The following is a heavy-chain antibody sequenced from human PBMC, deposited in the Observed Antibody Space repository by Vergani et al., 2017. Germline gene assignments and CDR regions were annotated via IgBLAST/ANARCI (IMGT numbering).Heavy chain of an antibody. D-gene: IGHD5-18*01. V-gene: IGHV3-9*01. J-gene: IGHJ4*02. Sequence: EVQLVESGGGLVQPGRSLRLSCAASGFTFDDYAMHWVRQAPGKGLEWVSGISWNSGSIGYADSVKGRFTISRGNAKNSLYLQMNSLRAEDTALYYCAKDKGVGSYGGRGAFDYWGQGTLVTVSS. CDR2: ISWNSGSI. CDR1: GFTFDDYA. CDR3: AKDKGVGSYGGRGAFDY.